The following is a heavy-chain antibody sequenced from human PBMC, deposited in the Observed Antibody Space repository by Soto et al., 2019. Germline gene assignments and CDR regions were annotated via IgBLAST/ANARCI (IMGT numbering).Heavy chain of an antibody. J-gene: IGHJ4*02. Sequence: QVQLVQSGAELKKPGASVKVSCKASGYTFTSYGISWVRQAPGQGLEWMGWISAYNGNTNYAQKLQGRVTMTTDTATSTAYMELRSLRSDDTAVYYCARYGSGSYYNVIVPDHFDYWGQGTLVTVSS. V-gene: IGHV1-18*01. CDR1: GYTFTSYG. D-gene: IGHD3-10*01. CDR2: ISAYNGNT. CDR3: ARYGSGSYYNVIVPDHFDY.